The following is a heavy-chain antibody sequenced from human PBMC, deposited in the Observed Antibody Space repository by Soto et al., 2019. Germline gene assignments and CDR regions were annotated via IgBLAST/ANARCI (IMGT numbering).Heavy chain of an antibody. V-gene: IGHV4-39*01. J-gene: IGHJ6*02. CDR2: IYFSGST. CDR1: GGSISSSSYY. Sequence: SETLSLTCTVSGGSISSSSYYWGWIRQPPGKGLEWIGSIYFSGSTYYNPSLKSRVTISVDTSKNQFSLKLSSVTAADTAVYYCARQYYDFWSGYYSSLTYYYYYGMDVWGQGTTVTVSS. D-gene: IGHD3-3*01. CDR3: ARQYYDFWSGYYSSLTYYYYYGMDV.